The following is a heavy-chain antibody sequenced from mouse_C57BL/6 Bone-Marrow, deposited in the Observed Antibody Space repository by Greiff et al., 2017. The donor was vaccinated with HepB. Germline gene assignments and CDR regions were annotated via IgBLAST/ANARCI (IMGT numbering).Heavy chain of an antibody. Sequence: EVQLVESGGGLVKPGGSLKLSCAASGFTFSDYGMHWVRQAPEKGLEWVAYISSGSSTIYYADTVKGRFTISRDKAKNTLFLQMTSLRSEDTAMYYCARAYRDYPYYYAMDYWGQGTSVTVSS. CDR1: GFTFSDYG. J-gene: IGHJ4*01. CDR2: ISSGSSTI. CDR3: ARAYRDYPYYYAMDY. V-gene: IGHV5-17*01. D-gene: IGHD2-4*01.